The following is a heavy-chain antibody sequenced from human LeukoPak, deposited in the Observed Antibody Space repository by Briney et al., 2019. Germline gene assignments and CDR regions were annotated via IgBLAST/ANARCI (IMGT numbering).Heavy chain of an antibody. J-gene: IGHJ4*02. CDR2: VHDSAGT. CDR1: GGSINKYY. D-gene: IGHD3-9*01. CDR3: AKGRKDFDTNLGPFDS. V-gene: IGHV4-59*01. Sequence: PSETLSLTCTVSGGSINKYYWSWIRQSPGKGLEWLGYVHDSAGTIYNPSLKSRVTISVGTSKTQFSLKVTSVTTADTAAYYCAKGRKDFDTNLGPFDSWGQGILVTVSS.